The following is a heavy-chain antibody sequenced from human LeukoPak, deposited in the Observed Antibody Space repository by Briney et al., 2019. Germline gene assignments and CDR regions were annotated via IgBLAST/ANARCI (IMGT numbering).Heavy chain of an antibody. CDR1: GGIFSSYA. J-gene: IGHJ6*02. V-gene: IGHV1-69*13. D-gene: IGHD5-24*01. CDR3: ARVVLGRRWLQSSYYYGMDV. CDR2: IIPIFGTP. Sequence: ASVKVSCKASGGIFSSYAISWVRQAPGQGLEWMGGIIPIFGTPNYAQKFQGRVTITADESTSTAYMELSSLRSEDTAVYYCARVVLGRRWLQSSYYYGMDVWGQGTTVTVFS.